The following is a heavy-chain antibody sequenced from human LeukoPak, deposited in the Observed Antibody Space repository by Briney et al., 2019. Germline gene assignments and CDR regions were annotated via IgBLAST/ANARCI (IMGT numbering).Heavy chain of an antibody. Sequence: GASVKVSCKASGYTFATYAIHWVRQAPGQRLEWMGWINAGSGDTKYSQKFQGRVTITSDTSASTAYMDLSSLRSEDTAVYYCARDPQANWNYAFDIWGQGTMVTVSS. CDR2: INAGSGDT. CDR1: GYTFATYA. V-gene: IGHV1-3*01. CDR3: ARDPQANWNYAFDI. J-gene: IGHJ3*02. D-gene: IGHD1-7*01.